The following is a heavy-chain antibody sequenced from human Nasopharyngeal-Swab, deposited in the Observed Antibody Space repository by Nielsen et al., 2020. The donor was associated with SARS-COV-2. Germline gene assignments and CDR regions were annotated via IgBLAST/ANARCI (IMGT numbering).Heavy chain of an antibody. CDR1: GYTFTGYF. V-gene: IGHV1-2*06. CDR3: ASPYCTNGLCYSRAGFDS. CDR2: ISPNSGGT. D-gene: IGHD2-8*01. Sequence: ASVKFSCTASGYTFTGYFLHWVRQAPGQGLEWMGRISPNSGGTNYAQKFQGRVTMTSDTSISTAYMELSSLRSDDTAVYYCASPYCTNGLCYSRAGFDSWGQGSLVTVSS. J-gene: IGHJ4*02.